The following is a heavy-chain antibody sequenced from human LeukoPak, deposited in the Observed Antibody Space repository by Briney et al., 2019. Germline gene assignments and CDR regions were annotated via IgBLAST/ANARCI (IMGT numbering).Heavy chain of an antibody. CDR3: ARGAGRGGYYFDY. J-gene: IGHJ4*02. Sequence: GGSLRLSCAASGFTLSRYSMNWVRQAPGKGMEWVSYISGSSSTIYYADSVKGRFTISRGNVKNSLYLQMNSLRDEDTAVYYCARGAGRGGYYFDYWGQGTLVSVSS. CDR1: GFTLSRYS. CDR2: ISGSSSTI. D-gene: IGHD6-13*01. V-gene: IGHV3-48*02.